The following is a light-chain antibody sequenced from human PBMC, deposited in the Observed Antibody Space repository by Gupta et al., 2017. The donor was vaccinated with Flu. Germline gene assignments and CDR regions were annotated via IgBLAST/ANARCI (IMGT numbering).Light chain of an antibody. CDR1: ENVGNY. CDR2: AAS. Sequence: GDRVTIACRASENVGNYLNWYRHKPGKPPKLLIFAASTLQSGVPSRFSGSRSETDFTLTISSLEPDDFATYYCQQSYITPRTFGPGTKVEI. CDR3: QQSYITPRT. J-gene: IGKJ1*01. V-gene: IGKV1-39*01.